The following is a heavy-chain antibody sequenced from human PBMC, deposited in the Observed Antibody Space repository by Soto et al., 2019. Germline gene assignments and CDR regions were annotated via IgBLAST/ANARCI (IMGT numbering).Heavy chain of an antibody. CDR1: GYTFTSYG. CDR3: ATDMGAVVVAATDFDY. D-gene: IGHD2-15*01. J-gene: IGHJ4*02. V-gene: IGHV1-18*01. CDR2: ISAYNGNT. Sequence: ASVKVSCKASGYTFTSYGISWVRQAPGQGLEWMGWISAYNGNTKYAQKFQGRVTMTEDTSTDTAYMELSSLRSEDTAVYYCATDMGAVVVAATDFDYWGQGTLVTVSS.